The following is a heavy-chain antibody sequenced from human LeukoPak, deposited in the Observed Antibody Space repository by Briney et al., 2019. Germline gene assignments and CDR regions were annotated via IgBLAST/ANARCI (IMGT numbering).Heavy chain of an antibody. CDR2: NYYTGST. CDR1: GGSIKSYY. Sequence: SETLSLTCTVSGGSIKSYYWSWIRQPPGKGLECIGHNYYTGSTYYKPSLESRVTISVDTAKNHISLKLSSVTAADTAVYYCARYEEFSTGYSASSPRHYFDHWGQGTLVTVS. V-gene: IGHV4-59*01. J-gene: IGHJ4*02. CDR3: ARYEEFSTGYSASSPRHYFDH. D-gene: IGHD3/OR15-3a*01.